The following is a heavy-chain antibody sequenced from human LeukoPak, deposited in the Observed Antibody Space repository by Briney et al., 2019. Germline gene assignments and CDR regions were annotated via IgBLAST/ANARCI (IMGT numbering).Heavy chain of an antibody. V-gene: IGHV3-23*01. CDR1: GFTFTSSA. Sequence: AGGSLRLSCAASGFTFTSSAMSWVRQAPGKGLVWISSISGSGHSTDYADFVKGRFTVSRDNSKNTLYLQMNSLRAEDTAVYYCARDVSGRDSSSASWGQGTLVTVSS. CDR3: ARDVSGRDSSSAS. CDR2: ISGSGHST. J-gene: IGHJ5*02. D-gene: IGHD6-6*01.